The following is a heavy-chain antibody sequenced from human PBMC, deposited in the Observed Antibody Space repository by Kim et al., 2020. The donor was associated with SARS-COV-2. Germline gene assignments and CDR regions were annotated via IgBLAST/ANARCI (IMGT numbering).Heavy chain of an antibody. CDR3: ATDDSDGKPGGY. CDR1: GFSFSTYG. CDR2: IWFDGSNK. D-gene: IGHD2-15*01. V-gene: IGHV3-33*03. J-gene: IGHJ4*02. Sequence: GGSLRLSCAASGFSFSTYGMHWVRQAPGQGLEWVAVIWFDGSNKKYADSVKGRFTISRDNSRNTLSLQMNNPRVEDTAVYYCATDDSDGKPGGYWCQGNPVTVSS.